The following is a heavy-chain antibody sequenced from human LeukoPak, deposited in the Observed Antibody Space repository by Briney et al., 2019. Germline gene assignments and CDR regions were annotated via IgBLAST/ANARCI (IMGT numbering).Heavy chain of an antibody. J-gene: IGHJ3*02. CDR1: GYTFTSYG. Sequence: ASVKVSCKASGYTFTSYGISWVRQAPGQGLEWMGWISAYNGNTNYAQKLQGRVTLTTDTSTSAAYMELRSLRSDDTAVYYCARGRVTYDAFDIWGQGTMVTVSS. CDR3: ARGRVTYDAFDI. D-gene: IGHD5-18*01. CDR2: ISAYNGNT. V-gene: IGHV1-18*01.